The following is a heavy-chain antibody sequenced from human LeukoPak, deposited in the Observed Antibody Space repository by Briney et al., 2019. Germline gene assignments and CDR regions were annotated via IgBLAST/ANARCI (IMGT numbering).Heavy chain of an antibody. V-gene: IGHV3-74*01. Sequence: GGSLRLSCAASGFTFSSYWMHWVRQVPGKGLVWVSRINGDASSTTYADSVKGRFTISRDNSKNTLYLQMNGLRAEDTAVYYCAKAIGHSSGWYNFDYWGQGTLVTVSS. CDR3: AKAIGHSSGWYNFDY. J-gene: IGHJ4*02. CDR1: GFTFSSYW. D-gene: IGHD6-19*01. CDR2: INGDASST.